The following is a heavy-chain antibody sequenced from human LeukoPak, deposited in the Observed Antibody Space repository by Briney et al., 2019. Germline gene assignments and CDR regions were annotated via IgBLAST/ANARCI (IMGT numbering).Heavy chain of an antibody. J-gene: IGHJ5*02. V-gene: IGHV1-46*01. CDR2: INPSGGST. Sequence: ASVTVSCKASGYTFTSYSMHWVRQAPGQGLEWMGIINPSGGSTTYAQKFQGRVTMTRDTSTSTVYMELSSLRSEDTAVYYCARGGSCNSASGGDCSHLLIAWGQGTLVTVSS. CDR1: GYTFTSYS. D-gene: IGHD2-21*02. CDR3: ARGGSCNSASGGDCSHLLIA.